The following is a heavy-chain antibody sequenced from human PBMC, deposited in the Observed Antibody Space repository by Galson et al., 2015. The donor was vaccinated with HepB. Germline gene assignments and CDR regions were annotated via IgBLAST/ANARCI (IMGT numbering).Heavy chain of an antibody. J-gene: IGHJ6*02. CDR2: IKQDGSEK. Sequence: SLRLSCAASGFTFSSYWMSWVRQAPGKGLEWVANIKQDGSEKYYVDSVKGRFTISRDNAKNSLYLQMNSLRAEDTAVYYCARGLYGSGSYFVPDYYGMDVWGQGTTVTVSS. D-gene: IGHD3-10*01. CDR1: GFTFSSYW. V-gene: IGHV3-7*03. CDR3: ARGLYGSGSYFVPDYYGMDV.